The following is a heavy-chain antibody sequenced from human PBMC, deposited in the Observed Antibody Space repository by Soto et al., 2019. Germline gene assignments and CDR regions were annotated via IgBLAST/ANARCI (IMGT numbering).Heavy chain of an antibody. V-gene: IGHV4-39*01. D-gene: IGHD4-17*01. Sequence: LQLQESGPGLVKPSETLSLTCTVSGDSGGFISSSSYHWGWIRQPPGKGLEWIGTIYYSGSTYYTPSLQSRVPKSGDTSKLQFSLRLTSVTAANTAVYYCARHPPYGPLDYWGQGTLVTVSS. CDR3: ARHPPYGPLDY. J-gene: IGHJ4*02. CDR2: IYYSGST. CDR1: GDSGGFISSSSYH.